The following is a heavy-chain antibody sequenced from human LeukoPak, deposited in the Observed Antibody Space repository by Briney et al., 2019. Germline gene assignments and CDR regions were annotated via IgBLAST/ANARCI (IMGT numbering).Heavy chain of an antibody. J-gene: IGHJ6*02. Sequence: PSQTLSLTCTVSGGSISSGVYCWRWIRQRPGEGQQWIGYICSSGSAYYNASLKSRVSMSTDTSNNQFSLKLNSVTAADTAVYYCARDGGGSLHGMDVWGQGTTVTVSS. V-gene: IGHV4-31*03. D-gene: IGHD2-15*01. CDR3: ARDGGGSLHGMDV. CDR1: GGSISSGVYC. CDR2: ICSSGSA.